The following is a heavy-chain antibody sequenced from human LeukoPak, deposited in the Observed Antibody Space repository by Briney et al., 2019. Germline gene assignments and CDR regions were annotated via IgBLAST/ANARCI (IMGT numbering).Heavy chain of an antibody. CDR2: IYYSGST. J-gene: IGHJ5*02. D-gene: IGHD6-13*01. V-gene: IGHV4-59*08. Sequence: SETLTLTCTVSGGSISSYYWSWIRQPPGKGLEWIGYIYYSGSTNYNPSLKSRVTTSVDTPKNQFSLKLSSVTAADTAVYYCAKRGPLATSGVDPWGQGTLVTVSS. CDR3: AKRGPLATSGVDP. CDR1: GGSISSYY.